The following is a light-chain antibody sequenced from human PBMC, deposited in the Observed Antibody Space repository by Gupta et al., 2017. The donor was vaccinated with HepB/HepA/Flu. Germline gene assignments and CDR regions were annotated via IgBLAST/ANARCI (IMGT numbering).Light chain of an antibody. CDR3: QQYSKWPLT. J-gene: IGKJ5*01. Sequence: EIVMTQSPATLSVYPGERATLSCRASQNVRHNLAWYQQKFGQAPRLLIYGASTRAPGIPARFSGSGSGTEFTLTISSLQSEDFAFYYCQQYSKWPLTFGQGTRLEIK. CDR1: QNVRHN. V-gene: IGKV3-15*01. CDR2: GAS.